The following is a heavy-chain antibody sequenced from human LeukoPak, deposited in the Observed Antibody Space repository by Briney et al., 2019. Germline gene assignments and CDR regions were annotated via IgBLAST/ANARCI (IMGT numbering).Heavy chain of an antibody. J-gene: IGHJ4*02. V-gene: IGHV1-18*01. Sequence: ASVKVSCKASGYTFTSYGISWVRQAPGQGLEWMGWISAYNGNTNYAQKLQGRVTVTTDTSTSTAYMELRSLRSDDTAVYYCARGLQTIFGVVIQSFDYWGQGTLVTVSS. D-gene: IGHD3-3*01. CDR3: ARGLQTIFGVVIQSFDY. CDR2: ISAYNGNT. CDR1: GYTFTSYG.